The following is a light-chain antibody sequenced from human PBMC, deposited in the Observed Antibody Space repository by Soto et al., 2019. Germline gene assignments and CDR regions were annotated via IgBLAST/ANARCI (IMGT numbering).Light chain of an antibody. Sequence: DIQLTQSPSFLSASVGDRVTITFRASQGISSYLAWYQQKPGKAPKLLIYAASTLQSGVPSRFSGSGSGTEFTLTISSLQPEDFATYYCQQYENLPTFGQGTRLEIK. V-gene: IGKV1-9*01. CDR1: QGISSY. J-gene: IGKJ5*01. CDR2: AAS. CDR3: QQYENLPT.